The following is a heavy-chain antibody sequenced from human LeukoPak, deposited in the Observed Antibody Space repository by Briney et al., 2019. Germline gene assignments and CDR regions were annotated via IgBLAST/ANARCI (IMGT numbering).Heavy chain of an antibody. V-gene: IGHV4-59*01. Sequence: PSETRSLTCTVSGDSFRSYYWSWIRQPPGKGLEWIGYIYYSGSTNYNPSLKSRVTISVDTSKNQFSLKLNSVTAADTAVYYCARGRNLEWFDYWGQGTLVTVSS. D-gene: IGHD3-3*01. CDR1: GDSFRSYY. J-gene: IGHJ5*01. CDR3: ARGRNLEWFDY. CDR2: IYYSGST.